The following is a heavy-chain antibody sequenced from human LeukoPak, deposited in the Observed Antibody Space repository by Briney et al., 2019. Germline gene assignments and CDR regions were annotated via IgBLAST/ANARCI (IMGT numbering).Heavy chain of an antibody. V-gene: IGHV3-7*03. CDR2: IKQDGSEK. D-gene: IGHD6-13*01. J-gene: IGHJ4*02. CDR3: ARYPIAAAGITFDY. CDR1: GFTFSSYW. Sequence: GGSLRLSCAASGFTFSSYWMSWVRQAPGKGLEWVANIKQDGSEKYYVDSVKGRFTISRDNAKNSLYLQMNSLRAEDTAVYYCARYPIAAAGITFDYWGQGTLVTVSS.